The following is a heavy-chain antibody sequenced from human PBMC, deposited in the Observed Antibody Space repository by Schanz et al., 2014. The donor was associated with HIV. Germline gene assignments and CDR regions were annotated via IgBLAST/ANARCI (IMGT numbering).Heavy chain of an antibody. CDR2: INPDNGDT. D-gene: IGHD6-25*01. CDR1: GYTFSDYY. V-gene: IGHV1-2*02. J-gene: IGHJ3*02. Sequence: QVQLVQSGAEMKKPGASVKVSCKSSGYTFSDYYIHWVRQAPGQGLEWMGWINPDNGDTHFAQNFQGRVSLTGDTSRTSXXXELKRLSSDDTAXXXXXXDLRSHYSSVWHDAFDIWGQGTKVTVSS. CDR3: XXDLRSHYSSVWHDAFDI.